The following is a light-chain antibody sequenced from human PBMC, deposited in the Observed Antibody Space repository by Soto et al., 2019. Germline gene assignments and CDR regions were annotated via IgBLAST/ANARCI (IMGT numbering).Light chain of an antibody. V-gene: IGKV1-39*01. J-gene: IGKJ1*01. CDR3: QLYDSSSWT. CDR2: AAS. CDR1: QSISSY. Sequence: DIQMTHSPSSLSSSVVGRVTITCRASQSISSYLNWYQQKPGKAPKLLIYAASSRATGFPDRFSGSGSGTDFTLTISRLETEDFAVYYCQLYDSSSWTFGQGTKVDIK.